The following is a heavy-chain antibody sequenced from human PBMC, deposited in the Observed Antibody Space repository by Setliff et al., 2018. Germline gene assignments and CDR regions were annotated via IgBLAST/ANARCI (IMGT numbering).Heavy chain of an antibody. D-gene: IGHD3-10*01. CDR1: GYSISSGYY. Sequence: SETLSLTCDVSGYSISSGYYWGWIRQTPGRGLEWIGNMYYTGSTFYNPSLNSRVAMSVDTSKNQFSLKLTSMTAADTAVYFCARHLLVQGTYHFDYWGQGSPVTVSS. CDR2: MYYTGST. J-gene: IGHJ4*02. CDR3: ARHLLVQGTYHFDY. V-gene: IGHV4-38-2*01.